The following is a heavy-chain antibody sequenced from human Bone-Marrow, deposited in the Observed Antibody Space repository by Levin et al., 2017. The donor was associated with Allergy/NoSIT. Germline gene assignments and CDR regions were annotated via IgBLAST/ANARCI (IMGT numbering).Heavy chain of an antibody. J-gene: IGHJ6*02. CDR1: GGIFSSYG. V-gene: IGHV1-69*04. D-gene: IGHD1-26*01. CDR2: IIPVLDTA. CDR3: ARAPIVGDKPYYGLDV. Sequence: NAGGSLRLSCKVSGGIFSSYGISWVRQAPGQGLEWMGRIIPVLDTANYAQKFQGRVTIIADKSTTTAYMELSSLRSEDTAVYYCARAPIVGDKPYYGLDVWGQGTTVTVSS.